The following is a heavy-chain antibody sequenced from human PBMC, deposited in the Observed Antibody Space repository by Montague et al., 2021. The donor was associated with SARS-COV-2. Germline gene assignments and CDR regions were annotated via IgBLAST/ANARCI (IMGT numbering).Heavy chain of an antibody. D-gene: IGHD3-9*01. J-gene: IGHJ4*02. V-gene: IGHV4-59*08. CDR1: GDSISNYY. CDR3: ARLPYILPGYAYFDF. CDR2: ICYSGST. Sequence: SETLSLTCTVSGDSISNYYWSWIRRPPGKGLEWLGYICYSGSTNYNPSLKSRVTISVDTSKNQFSLRLSSVTAADTAVYYCARLPYILPGYAYFDFWGQGSLVIVSS.